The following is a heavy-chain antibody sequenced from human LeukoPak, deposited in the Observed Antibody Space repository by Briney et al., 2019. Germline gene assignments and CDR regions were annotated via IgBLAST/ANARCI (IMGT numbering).Heavy chain of an antibody. CDR1: GASISSHY. V-gene: IGHV4-4*07. CDR3: AREGSTDWYEGVDY. Sequence: SETLSLTCSVSGASISSHYWSWIRQPAGKGLEWIGRIYASGFTNYNPSLKSRVTMSVDTSKNQFSLKLTSVTAADTAVYYCAREGSTDWYEGVDYWGQGTLVTVSS. D-gene: IGHD1-1*01. J-gene: IGHJ4*02. CDR2: IYASGFT.